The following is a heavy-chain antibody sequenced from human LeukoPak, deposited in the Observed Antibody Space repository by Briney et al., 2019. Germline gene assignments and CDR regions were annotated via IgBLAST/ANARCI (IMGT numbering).Heavy chain of an antibody. V-gene: IGHV5-51*01. CDR1: GYSFTSYW. Sequence: GASLKISCKGSGYSFTSYWIGWVRQMPGKGLEWMGIIYPGDSDTRYSPSFQGQVTISADKSISTAYLQWSSLKASDTAMYYCARRRDSSGYPDAFDIWGQGTMVTVSS. CDR2: IYPGDSDT. CDR3: ARRRDSSGYPDAFDI. D-gene: IGHD3-22*01. J-gene: IGHJ3*02.